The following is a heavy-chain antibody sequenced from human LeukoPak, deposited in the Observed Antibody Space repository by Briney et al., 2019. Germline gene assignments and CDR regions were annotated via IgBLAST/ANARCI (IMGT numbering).Heavy chain of an antibody. CDR1: GGSISFYH. Sequence: SETLSLTCTVSGGSISFYHWSWIRQSPGKELEWIGDISESGSTNYMPSLKSRVTISVDTSNQFSLKLSSVTAADTAVYYCARAGSGWYGGRLFEFWGPGALVAVSS. J-gene: IGHJ4*02. CDR2: ISESGST. CDR3: ARAGSGWYGGRLFEF. D-gene: IGHD6-13*01. V-gene: IGHV4-59*01.